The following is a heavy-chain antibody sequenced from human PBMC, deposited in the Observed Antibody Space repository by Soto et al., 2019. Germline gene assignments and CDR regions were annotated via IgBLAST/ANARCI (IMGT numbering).Heavy chain of an antibody. J-gene: IGHJ6*03. Sequence: QVQLVQSGAEVKKPGASEKVSCKASGYTFTSYAMHWVRQAPGQRLEWMGWINAGNGNTKYSQKFQGRVTITRDTSASTAYMELSSLRSEDTAVYYCARELVATNYYYMDVWGKGTTVTVSS. CDR2: INAGNGNT. CDR3: ARELVATNYYYMDV. CDR1: GYTFTSYA. V-gene: IGHV1-3*01. D-gene: IGHD5-12*01.